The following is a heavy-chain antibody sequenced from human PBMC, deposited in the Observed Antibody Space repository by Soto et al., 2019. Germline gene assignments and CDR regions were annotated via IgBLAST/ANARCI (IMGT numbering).Heavy chain of an antibody. CDR2: INQDGSKK. D-gene: IGHD1-26*01. CDR1: GFTVSIYW. CDR3: ARGPGGSNGGTFNY. Sequence: EVQLVESGGGVVQPGGSLRLSCAASGFTVSIYWMKWVRQTPVKGLEWVANINQDGSKKNYVDSVRGRFTISRGNARNSLYLQMSTLRAEATAISYCARGPGGSNGGTFNYWGQGARVTVSS. V-gene: IGHV3-7*05. J-gene: IGHJ4*02.